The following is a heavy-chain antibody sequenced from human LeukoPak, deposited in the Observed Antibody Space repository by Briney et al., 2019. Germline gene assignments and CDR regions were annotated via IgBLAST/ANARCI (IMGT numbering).Heavy chain of an antibody. Sequence: SETLSLTCAVYGGSFSGYYWSWIRQPPGKGLGWIGEINHSGSTNYNPSLKSRVTISVDTSKNQFSLKLSSVTAADTAVYYCARAVAGIVEVVAAKETDNWFDPWGQGNLVTVSS. V-gene: IGHV4-34*01. J-gene: IGHJ5*02. D-gene: IGHD2-15*01. CDR1: GGSFSGYY. CDR2: INHSGST. CDR3: ARAVAGIVEVVAAKETDNWFDP.